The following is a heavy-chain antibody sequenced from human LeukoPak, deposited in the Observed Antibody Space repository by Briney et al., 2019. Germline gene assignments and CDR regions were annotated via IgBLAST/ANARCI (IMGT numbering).Heavy chain of an antibody. CDR3: ATIVVVPAAISGKYFQH. CDR1: GFTFSSYA. J-gene: IGHJ1*01. D-gene: IGHD2-2*01. CDR2: ISGSGDTT. V-gene: IGHV3-23*01. Sequence: GGSLRLSCAASGFTFSSYAMDWVRQAPGKGLEWVSFISGSGDTTYYADSVKGRFTISRDSSKNTLYLQMNSLRAEDTAVYYCATIVVVPAAISGKYFQHWGQGTLVTVSS.